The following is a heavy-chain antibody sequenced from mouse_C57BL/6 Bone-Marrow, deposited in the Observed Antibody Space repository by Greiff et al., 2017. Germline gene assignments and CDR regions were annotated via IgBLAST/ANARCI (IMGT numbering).Heavy chain of an antibody. CDR2: ISTGGSYT. D-gene: IGHD6-2*01. J-gene: IGHJ2*01. CDR1: GFTFSSFA. CDR3: ARFSVAYFDY. Sequence: EVKLVESGGGLVKPGGSLKLSCAASGFTFSSFAMSWVRQTPEKRLEWVASISTGGSYTYYPDSVKGLFNISRDNAKNTLYLQMSSLRSEDTVMFYCARFSVAYFDYWVQGTTLTVSS. V-gene: IGHV5-9-1*01.